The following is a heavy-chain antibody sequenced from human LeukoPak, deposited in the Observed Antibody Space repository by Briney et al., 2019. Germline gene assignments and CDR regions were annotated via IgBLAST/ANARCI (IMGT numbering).Heavy chain of an antibody. D-gene: IGHD3-3*01. V-gene: IGHV4-59*01. CDR1: GGSISSYY. J-gene: IGHJ4*02. CDR2: IYYSVST. CDR3: ARVGYDFWSGYYSYFDY. Sequence: PSKTLSLTCTVSGGSISSYYWSSIRQPPGRGLECIGYIYYSVSTNYNPSLKSRVTISVDMSKHKFSLKLGSVSAADTAVYYCARVGYDFWSGYYSYFDYWGQGTMVTVSS.